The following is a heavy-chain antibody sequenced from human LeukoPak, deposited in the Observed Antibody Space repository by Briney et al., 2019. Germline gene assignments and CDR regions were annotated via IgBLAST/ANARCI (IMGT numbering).Heavy chain of an antibody. D-gene: IGHD6-13*01. J-gene: IGHJ4*02. Sequence: SETLSLTCTVSGGSISSGSYYWSWIRQPAGKGLEWVGRIFYSGRTYYNPSLKSRVTMSVDTSKNQFSLRLSSVNAADTAVYYCARDILATSIAAPYYWGQGTLVTVSS. CDR2: IFYSGRT. V-gene: IGHV4-39*07. CDR1: GGSISSGSYY. CDR3: ARDILATSIAAPYY.